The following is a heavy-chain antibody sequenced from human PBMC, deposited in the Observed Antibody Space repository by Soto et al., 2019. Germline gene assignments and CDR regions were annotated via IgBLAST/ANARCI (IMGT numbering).Heavy chain of an antibody. Sequence: VQLLESGGGLVQQGGSLRLSCAASGFTFSSYAMNWVRQTPGEGLEWVSGISDSGGSPYYADSVKGRFTISRDNSKNTLYLQMDSLRAEDTGVYYCARYALGLSPWWYNWFDRWGQGTLVSVSS. D-gene: IGHD2-8*02. CDR2: ISDSGGSP. J-gene: IGHJ5*02. CDR3: ARYALGLSPWWYNWFDR. V-gene: IGHV3-23*01. CDR1: GFTFSSYA.